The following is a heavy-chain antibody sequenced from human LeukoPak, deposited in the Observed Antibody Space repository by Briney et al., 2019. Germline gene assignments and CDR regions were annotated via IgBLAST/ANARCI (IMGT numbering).Heavy chain of an antibody. D-gene: IGHD6-19*01. J-gene: IGHJ6*02. CDR1: GYTFIGYY. CDR3: ARLSSDWDYGMDV. Sequence: ASVRVSCKASGYTFIGYYLHWVRQAPGQGPEWMGWINPNRGDTNYAQKFQGRVTMTRDTSISTAHMELSRLTSDDTAVYYCARLSSDWDYGMDVWGQGTTVTVSS. CDR2: INPNRGDT. V-gene: IGHV1-2*02.